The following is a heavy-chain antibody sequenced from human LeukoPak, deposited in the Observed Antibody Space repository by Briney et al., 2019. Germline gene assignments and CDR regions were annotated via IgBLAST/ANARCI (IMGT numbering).Heavy chain of an antibody. J-gene: IGHJ4*02. Sequence: ASVKVSCKASGYTFTGYYMLWVRQAPGQGLDWMGWINPNSGGTNYEQKFQGRVTMTRDTSIRPAYMELSRLRSDDTAVYYCARTTIFGVVIINALDYWGQGTLVSVSS. CDR2: INPNSGGT. D-gene: IGHD3-3*01. V-gene: IGHV1-2*02. CDR1: GYTFTGYY. CDR3: ARTTIFGVVIINALDY.